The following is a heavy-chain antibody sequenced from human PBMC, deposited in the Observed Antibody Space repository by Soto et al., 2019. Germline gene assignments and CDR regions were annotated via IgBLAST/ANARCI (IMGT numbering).Heavy chain of an antibody. J-gene: IGHJ3*01. CDR3: AKSATVGAANFDV. CDR2: INYSGGT. D-gene: IGHD1-26*01. CDR1: GGSLRGYN. V-gene: IGHV4-34*01. Sequence: QVQLQQWGAGLLKPPETLSLTCAVSGGSLRGYNWSWIRQSPGKGLEWIGEINYSGGTNYNPSLKSRVTISVDTSKNQFSLRLISLTAADTAVYYCAKSATVGAANFDVWGQGTMVTVSA.